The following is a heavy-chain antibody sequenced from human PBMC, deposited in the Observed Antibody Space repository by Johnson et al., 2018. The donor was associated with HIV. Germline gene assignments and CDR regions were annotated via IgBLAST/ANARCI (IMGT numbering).Heavy chain of an antibody. CDR1: GFTFSSFG. J-gene: IGHJ3*02. CDR3: AKDFSSSWGRAFDI. V-gene: IGHV3-30*02. CDR2: IRYDTSNK. Sequence: QMQLVESGGGVVQPGGSLRLSCTASGFTFSSFGMHWVRQAPGKGLEWVAFIRYDTSNKYYADSVKGRFTISRDNSRNTLDLQMNSLRAEDTAVYYWAKDFSSSWGRAFDIWGQGTMVTVSS. D-gene: IGHD6-13*01.